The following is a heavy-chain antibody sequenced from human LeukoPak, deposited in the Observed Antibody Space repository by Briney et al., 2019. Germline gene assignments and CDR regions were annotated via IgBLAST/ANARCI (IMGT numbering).Heavy chain of an antibody. J-gene: IGHJ3*02. CDR3: ARDSLDSSGWYNDAFDI. Sequence: SETLSLTCTVSGGSISRYYWSWIRQPPGKGLEWIGYIYYSGSTNYNPSLKSRVTISVDTSKNQFSLKLSSVTAADTAVYYCARDSLDSSGWYNDAFDIWGQGTMVTVSS. D-gene: IGHD6-19*01. CDR2: IYYSGST. CDR1: GGSISRYY. V-gene: IGHV4-59*01.